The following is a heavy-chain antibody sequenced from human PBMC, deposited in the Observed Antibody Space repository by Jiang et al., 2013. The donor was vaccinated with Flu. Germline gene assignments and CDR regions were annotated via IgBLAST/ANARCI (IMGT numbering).Heavy chain of an antibody. V-gene: IGHV3-23*01. Sequence: RLSCAASGFTFSSCAMSWVRQAPGKGLEWVSGISNSGGSTYYADSVKGRFTISRDNSKNTLYLQMNSLRAEDTAIYYCAKRDYSDISTYYPLFDYWGQGTLVTVSS. D-gene: IGHD3-22*01. CDR3: AKRDYSDISTYYPLFDY. CDR2: ISNSGGST. J-gene: IGHJ4*02. CDR1: GFTFSSCA.